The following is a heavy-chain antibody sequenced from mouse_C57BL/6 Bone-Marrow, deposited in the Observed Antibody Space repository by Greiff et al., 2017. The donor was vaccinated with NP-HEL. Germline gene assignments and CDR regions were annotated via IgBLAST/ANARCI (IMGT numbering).Heavy chain of an antibody. CDR1: GYAFSSSW. D-gene: IGHD1-1*01. CDR3: ASYLYYGSSYAYYFDY. Sequence: QVQLKQSGPELVKPGASVKISCKASGYAFSSSWMNWVKQRPGKGLEWIGRIYPGDGDTNYNGKFKGKATLTADKSSSTAYMQLSSLTSEDSAVYFCASYLYYGSSYAYYFDYWGQGTTLTVSA. J-gene: IGHJ2*01. V-gene: IGHV1-82*01. CDR2: IYPGDGDT.